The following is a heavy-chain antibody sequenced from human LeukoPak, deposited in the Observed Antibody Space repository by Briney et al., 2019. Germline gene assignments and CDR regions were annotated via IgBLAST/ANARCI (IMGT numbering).Heavy chain of an antibody. V-gene: IGHV3-9*01. CDR1: GFTFDDYA. Sequence: GGSLRLSCAASGFTFDDYAMHWVRQAPGKGLEWVSGISWNSGSIGYADSVKGRFTISRDNAKNSLYLQMNSLRAEDTALYYCAKDHFYDSSAGYFDYWGQGTLVTVSS. CDR2: ISWNSGSI. D-gene: IGHD3-22*01. J-gene: IGHJ4*02. CDR3: AKDHFYDSSAGYFDY.